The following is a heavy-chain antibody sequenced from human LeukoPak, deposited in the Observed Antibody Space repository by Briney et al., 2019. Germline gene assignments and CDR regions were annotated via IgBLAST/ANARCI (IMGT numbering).Heavy chain of an antibody. CDR1: GFTFSSYA. Sequence: GGSLTLSCAAVGFTFSSYAMSWVRQPPARGLEWVSSIRGGGDTFYADSVKGRFTLSRDDSRNTVFLQLNNLRVEDTAIYYCAKANWVSNAAAVWWGQGTVVTVSS. J-gene: IGHJ4*02. D-gene: IGHD1-1*01. CDR3: AKANWVSNAAAVW. CDR2: IRGGGDT. V-gene: IGHV3-23*01.